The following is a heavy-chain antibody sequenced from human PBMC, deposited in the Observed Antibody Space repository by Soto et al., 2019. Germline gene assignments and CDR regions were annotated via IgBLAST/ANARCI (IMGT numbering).Heavy chain of an antibody. J-gene: IGHJ5*02. CDR3: ARKVWVVVVAASWFDP. V-gene: IGHV1-69*12. Sequence: QVQLVQSGAEVKKPGSSVKVSCKASGSTFSSYAISWVRQAPGQGLEWMGGIIPIFGTANYAQKFQGRVTITADESTSTAYMGLRSLRSEDTAVYYCARKVWVVVVAASWFDPWGQGTLVTVSS. CDR2: IIPIFGTA. CDR1: GSTFSSYA. D-gene: IGHD2-15*01.